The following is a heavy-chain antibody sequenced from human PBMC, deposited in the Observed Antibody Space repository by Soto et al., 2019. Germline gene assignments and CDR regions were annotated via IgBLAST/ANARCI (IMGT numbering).Heavy chain of an antibody. J-gene: IGHJ4*02. CDR2: INTDGSVA. CDR1: GLTFRSYW. CDR3: ARDLFTGGYYGSGSHGVWPY. V-gene: IGHV3-74*03. Sequence: PGGSLRLSCAASGLTFRSYWMHWVRQAPGKGLVWVSRINTDGSVAMYVDSVKGRFTISRDNAKNTLYLQMNSLRAEDTAVYYCARDLFTGGYYGSGSHGVWPYWGQGTLVTVSS. D-gene: IGHD3-10*01.